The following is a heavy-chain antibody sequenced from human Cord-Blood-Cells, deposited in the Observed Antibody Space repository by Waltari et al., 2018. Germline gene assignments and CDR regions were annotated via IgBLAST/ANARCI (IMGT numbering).Heavy chain of an antibody. CDR2: IYHSGNT. D-gene: IGHD3-10*01. V-gene: IGHV4-38-2*01. Sequence: QVQLQESGPGLVKPSETLSLTCAVSGYSISSGYYWGWIRQPPGKGLEWSGSIYHSGNTSYNPSLKSRVIISVVTSKHQFSLKLSSVTAADAAVYYCARGQSYYGSGSYYYFDYWGQGTLVTVSS. CDR1: GYSISSGYY. J-gene: IGHJ4*02. CDR3: ARGQSYYGSGSYYYFDY.